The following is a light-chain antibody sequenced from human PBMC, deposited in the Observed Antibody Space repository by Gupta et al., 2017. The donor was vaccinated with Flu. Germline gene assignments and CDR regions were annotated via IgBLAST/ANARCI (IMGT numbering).Light chain of an antibody. CDR1: YSDVGTFDL. Sequence: SALTQPVSVSGSPGPSLTISCTGTYSDVGTFDLVSWYQQHPGKVPLLIVYGERERTAGVSGRFSGSKAGNTASLTISERQAEDEDDYYGCADAGSSNMVFGGGTRLTVL. J-gene: IGLJ3*02. CDR3: CADAGSSNMV. CDR2: GER. V-gene: IGLV2-23*01.